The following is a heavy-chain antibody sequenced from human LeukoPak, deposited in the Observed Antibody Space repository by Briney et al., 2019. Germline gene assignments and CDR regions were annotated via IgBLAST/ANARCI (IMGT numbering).Heavy chain of an antibody. J-gene: IGHJ4*02. D-gene: IGHD5/OR15-5a*01. Sequence: GGSLRLSCAASGFTVSSNYMSWVRQAPGKGLEWVSVIYSGGSTYYADSVKGRFTISRDNSKNTLYLQMNSLRAEDTAVYYCARDRGLRILDYWGQGTLVTVSS. CDR3: ARDRGLRILDY. CDR1: GFTVSSNY. V-gene: IGHV3-66*01. CDR2: IYSGGST.